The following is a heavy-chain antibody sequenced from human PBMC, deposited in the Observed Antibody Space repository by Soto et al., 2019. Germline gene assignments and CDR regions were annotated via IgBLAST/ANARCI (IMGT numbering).Heavy chain of an antibody. J-gene: IGHJ6*02. CDR2: IIPIFGTA. Sequence: QVQLVQSGAEVKKPGSSVKVSCKASGGTFSSYAISWVRQAPGQGLEWMGGIIPIFGTANYAQKFQGRVTIAADESPSTAYMELSSPSSEDTAVYYCAGRPRSSGSPHYGMDVWGQGTTVTVSS. CDR3: AGRPRSSGSPHYGMDV. CDR1: GGTFSSYA. D-gene: IGHD1-26*01. V-gene: IGHV1-69*01.